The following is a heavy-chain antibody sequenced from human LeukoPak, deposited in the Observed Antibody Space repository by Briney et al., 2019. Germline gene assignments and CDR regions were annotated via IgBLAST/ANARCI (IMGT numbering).Heavy chain of an antibody. J-gene: IGHJ4*02. V-gene: IGHV3-30-3*01. CDR3: VREIRVTKEIDY. Sequence: GGSLRLSCAASGFTFSNYAMHWVRQAPGKGLEWVAVISYDGSNKYYADSVKGRFTISRDNSKNTLYLQTNSLRAEDTAVYYCVREIRVTKEIDYWGQGTLVTVSS. D-gene: IGHD4-23*01. CDR1: GFTFSNYA. CDR2: ISYDGSNK.